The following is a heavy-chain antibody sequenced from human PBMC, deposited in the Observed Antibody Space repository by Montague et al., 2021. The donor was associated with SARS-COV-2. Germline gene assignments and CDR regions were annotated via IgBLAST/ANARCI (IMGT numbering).Heavy chain of an antibody. D-gene: IGHD5-24*01. CDR2: NYYSGST. V-gene: IGHV4-59*01. CDR3: ARVFPRWLQFDPYFDY. CDR1: GGSISSYY. J-gene: IGHJ4*02. Sequence: SETLSLTCTVSGGSISSYYWSWIRQPPGKGLEWIGYNYYSGSTNYNPSLKSRVTISVDTSKNQFSLKLSSVTAADTAVYYCARVFPRWLQFDPYFDYWGQGTRVTVSS.